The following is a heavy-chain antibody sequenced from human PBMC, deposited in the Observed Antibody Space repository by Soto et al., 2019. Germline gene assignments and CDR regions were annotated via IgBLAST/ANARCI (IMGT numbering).Heavy chain of an antibody. CDR3: ARVRYCSDNSCYSWFDY. D-gene: IGHD2-15*01. V-gene: IGHV3-74*01. J-gene: IGHJ4*02. CDR2: ISSDGSST. CDR1: GFTFSSYW. Sequence: PGGSLRLSCAASGFTFSSYWMHWVRQAPGKGLEWVSRISSDGSSTTYADSVKGRFTISRDNAKNSLHLQMNSLRAEDTAVYYCARVRYCSDNSCYSWFDYWGQGTLVTVSS.